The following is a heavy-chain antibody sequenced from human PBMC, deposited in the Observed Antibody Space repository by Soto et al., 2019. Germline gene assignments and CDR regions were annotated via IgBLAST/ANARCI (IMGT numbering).Heavy chain of an antibody. J-gene: IGHJ4*02. CDR3: AKVFYYYERSGYYYFDD. D-gene: IGHD3-22*01. V-gene: IGHV3-23*01. CDR1: GFTFSSYA. CDR2: ISGSGSTI. Sequence: EVQLLESGGGLVQPGGSLRLSCAASGFTFSSYAVSWVRQAPGKGPEWISSISGSGSTIYYADSVKGRFTISRDNSKNTLHLQMSSLIAEDTAVYYCAKVFYYYERSGYYYFDDWVQVTLVTVSS.